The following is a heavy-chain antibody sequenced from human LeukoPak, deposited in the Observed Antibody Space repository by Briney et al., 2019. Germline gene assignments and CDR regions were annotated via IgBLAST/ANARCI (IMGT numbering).Heavy chain of an antibody. Sequence: SAKVSCKASGGTFSSYAISWVRQAPGQGLEWMGRIIPILGIANYAQKFQGRVTITADKSTSTAYMELSSLRSEDTAVYYCAPFDTAMVTGMDVWGQGTTVTVSS. V-gene: IGHV1-69*04. CDR2: IIPILGIA. CDR3: APFDTAMVTGMDV. CDR1: GGTFSSYA. D-gene: IGHD5-18*01. J-gene: IGHJ6*02.